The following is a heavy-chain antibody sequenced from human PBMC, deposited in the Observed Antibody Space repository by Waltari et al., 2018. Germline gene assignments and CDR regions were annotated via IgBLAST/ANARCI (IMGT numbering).Heavy chain of an antibody. J-gene: IGHJ5*02. CDR3: AREPRYGSGSYPLDP. CDR2: MYHDGTT. D-gene: IGHD3-10*01. V-gene: IGHV4-59*02. CDR1: GASVSSYY. Sequence: QVQLQESGPGLVKPSETLSLTCTVSGASVSSYYWSWVRQPPGKGLEYIGYMYHDGTTNYNPSLKSRVSVSVDTSKNQFSLELRSVTAADTAVYYCAREPRYGSGSYPLDPWGQGTLVTVSS.